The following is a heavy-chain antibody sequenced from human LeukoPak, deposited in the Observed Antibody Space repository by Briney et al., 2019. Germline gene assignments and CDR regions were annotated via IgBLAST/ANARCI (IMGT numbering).Heavy chain of an antibody. CDR1: GFTFSSYS. CDR2: ISSSSSYI. V-gene: IGHV3-21*01. D-gene: IGHD6-19*01. Sequence: GGSLRLSCAASGFTFSSYSMNWVRQAPGKGLEWVSSISSSSSYIYYADSVKGRFTSSRDNAKSSLYLQMNSLRAEDTAVYYCAKSLYSSGRNDIWGQGTMVTVSS. CDR3: AKSLYSSGRNDI. J-gene: IGHJ3*02.